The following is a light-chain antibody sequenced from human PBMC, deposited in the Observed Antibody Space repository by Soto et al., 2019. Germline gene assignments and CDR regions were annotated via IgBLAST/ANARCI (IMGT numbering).Light chain of an antibody. V-gene: IGLV1-40*01. CDR2: NNN. CDR1: SSNIGAGYD. Sequence: QSVLTQPPSVSGAPGQRVTISCTGSSSNIGAGYDVHWYQQLPGTAPKLLISNNNNRPSWVPDRFSGSKSGTSASLAITGLQAEDEADYYCQSYDSSLRGVVFGGGTKLTVL. J-gene: IGLJ2*01. CDR3: QSYDSSLRGVV.